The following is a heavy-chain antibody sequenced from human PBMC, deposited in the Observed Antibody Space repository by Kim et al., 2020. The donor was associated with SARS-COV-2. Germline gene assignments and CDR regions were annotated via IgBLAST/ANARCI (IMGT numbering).Heavy chain of an antibody. J-gene: IGHJ6*02. D-gene: IGHD3-16*01. CDR3: VREQDGGRGMDV. CDR2: K. V-gene: IGHV3-7*01. Sequence: KYYVESVKGRLTTSRDSAKTSLYLQMTSLTVEDMAVYYCVREQDGGRGMDVWGQGTTVTVSS.